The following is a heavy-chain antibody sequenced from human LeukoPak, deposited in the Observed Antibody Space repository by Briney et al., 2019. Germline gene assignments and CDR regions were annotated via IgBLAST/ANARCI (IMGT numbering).Heavy chain of an antibody. Sequence: PSETLSLTCTVSGGSISSGSYYWNWIRQPAGKGLEWIGRIYTSESTNYNPSLKSRVTISVDTSRNQFSLKLSSVTAADTAVYYCARLPTWSYDILTGYYNGGAFDIWGQGTMVTVSS. V-gene: IGHV4-61*02. D-gene: IGHD3-9*01. J-gene: IGHJ3*02. CDR2: IYTSEST. CDR3: ARLPTWSYDILTGYYNGGAFDI. CDR1: GGSISSGSYY.